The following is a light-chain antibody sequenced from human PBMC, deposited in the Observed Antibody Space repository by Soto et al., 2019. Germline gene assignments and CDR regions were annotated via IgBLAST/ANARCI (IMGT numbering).Light chain of an antibody. Sequence: QTVVTQSSSASASLGSSVKLTCTLSSGHSSYIIAWHQQQPGKAPRYLMKLEGSGSYNKGSGVPDRFSGSSSGADRYLTISNLQFEDEADYYCETWDSNTVVFGGGTKLTVL. V-gene: IGLV4-60*02. CDR3: ETWDSNTVV. J-gene: IGLJ2*01. CDR1: SGHSSYI. CDR2: LEGSGSY.